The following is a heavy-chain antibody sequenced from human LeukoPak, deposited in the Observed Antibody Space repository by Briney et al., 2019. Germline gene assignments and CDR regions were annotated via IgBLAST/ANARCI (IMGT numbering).Heavy chain of an antibody. D-gene: IGHD1-26*01. Sequence: GGSLRLSCAASGFTFSSYGMHWVRQAPGKGLEWVAVIWYDGSNKYYADSVKGRFTISRDNSKNTLYLQMNSLRAEDTAVYYCARDAAVGALYYYYGMDVWGQGTTVTVSS. CDR3: ARDAAVGALYYYYGMDV. J-gene: IGHJ6*02. CDR1: GFTFSSYG. V-gene: IGHV3-33*01. CDR2: IWYDGSNK.